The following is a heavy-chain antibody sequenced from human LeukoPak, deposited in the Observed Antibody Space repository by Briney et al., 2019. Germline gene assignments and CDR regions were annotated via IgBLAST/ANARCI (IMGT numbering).Heavy chain of an antibody. CDR3: ARAWAYESWSYDDY. CDR2: ISAYNGNT. V-gene: IGHV1-18*01. J-gene: IGHJ4*02. D-gene: IGHD1-26*01. CDR1: GYTFTSYG. Sequence: ASVKVSCKASGYTFTSYGISWVRQAPGQGLEWMGWISAYNGNTNYAQKLQGRVTMTTDTSTSTAYMELRSLRSDDTAVYYCARAWAYESWSYDDYCGQGTLVTGSS.